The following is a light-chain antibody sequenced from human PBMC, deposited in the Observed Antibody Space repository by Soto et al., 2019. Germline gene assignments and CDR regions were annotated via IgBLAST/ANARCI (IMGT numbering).Light chain of an antibody. CDR2: ENN. CDR1: STKIGNNY. CDR3: GTWDSSLSAYV. Sequence: QSVLTQPPSVSAAPGQKVTISCSGSSTKIGNNYLSWYQQLPGTAPKLLIYENNKRPSGIPVRFSGSKSGTSATLGITGLQTGDEADYYCGTWDSSLSAYVFGTGTKVTVL. V-gene: IGLV1-51*02. J-gene: IGLJ1*01.